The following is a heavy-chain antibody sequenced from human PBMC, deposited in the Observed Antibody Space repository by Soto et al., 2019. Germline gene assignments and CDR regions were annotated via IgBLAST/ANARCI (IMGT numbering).Heavy chain of an antibody. J-gene: IGHJ4*02. V-gene: IGHV4-4*02. Sequence: SETLSHTCAVSGGSISSSNWWSWVRQTPGKGLEWIGEIYHSGSTNYNPSLKSRVTISVDKSTNQFSLKLSSVTAADTAVYYCARDLKARSSRGFDYWGQGTLVTVSS. D-gene: IGHD6-6*01. CDR2: IYHSGST. CDR3: ARDLKARSSRGFDY. CDR1: GGSISSSNW.